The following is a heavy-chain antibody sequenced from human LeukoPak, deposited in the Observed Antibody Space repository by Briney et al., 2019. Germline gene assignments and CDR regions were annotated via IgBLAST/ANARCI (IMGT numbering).Heavy chain of an antibody. J-gene: IGHJ4*02. Sequence: GGSLRLSCAASGFTFSDYYMSWIRQAPGKGLEWVSYISTSGNTIYYADSVKGRFTISRDNAKNSLYLQMNSLRAEDTAVYYCSGPGYGSPISNFDYWGQGTLVTVSS. CDR2: ISTSGNTI. V-gene: IGHV3-11*01. D-gene: IGHD4-17*01. CDR1: GFTFSDYY. CDR3: SGPGYGSPISNFDY.